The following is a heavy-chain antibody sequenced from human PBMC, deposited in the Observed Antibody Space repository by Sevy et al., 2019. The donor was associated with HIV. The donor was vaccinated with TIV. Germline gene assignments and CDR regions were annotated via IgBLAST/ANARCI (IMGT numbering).Heavy chain of an antibody. Sequence: GESLKISCAASGFTFSSYAMNWVRQAPGKGLEWVSGISDSGDSTHYADSVKGRFTISRDNSKNTLYLQMNSLRAEDTAVYYCAKDQAYDILTGYYAFDIWGQGTMVTVSS. CDR3: AKDQAYDILTGYYAFDI. CDR1: GFTFSSYA. J-gene: IGHJ3*02. CDR2: ISDSGDST. V-gene: IGHV3-23*01. D-gene: IGHD3-9*01.